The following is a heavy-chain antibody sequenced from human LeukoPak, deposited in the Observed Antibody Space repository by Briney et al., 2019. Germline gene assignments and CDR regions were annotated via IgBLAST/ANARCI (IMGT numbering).Heavy chain of an antibody. V-gene: IGHV4-4*07. CDR3: ARVADFDSSGYFYSSFDY. CDR2: IYSSGNT. Sequence: PSETLSLTCTVSGGSINNYYWSWIRQSAGKGLEWIGRIYSSGNTKYNPSLETRVTMSVDTSKNQFSLKLSSVTAADTAVYYCARVADFDSSGYFYSSFDYWGQGTLVTVSA. D-gene: IGHD3-22*01. J-gene: IGHJ4*02. CDR1: GGSINNYY.